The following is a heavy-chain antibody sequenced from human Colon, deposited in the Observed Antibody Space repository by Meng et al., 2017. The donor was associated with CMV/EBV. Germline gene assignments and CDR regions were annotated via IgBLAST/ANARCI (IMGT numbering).Heavy chain of an antibody. CDR2: IWYDESEK. D-gene: IGHD5-12*01. CDR1: GFLFSAYA. V-gene: IGHV3-33*03. Sequence: GGSLRLSCSASGFLFSAYAMHWVRQAPGGGLEWVAVIWYDESEKHYNDAVKGRFTISRDNSNNTLFLEMSSLRAEDTAVYYCAHLRGAYRGYEMRGAEFDHWGQGTLVTVSS. J-gene: IGHJ4*02. CDR3: AHLRGAYRGYEMRGAEFDH.